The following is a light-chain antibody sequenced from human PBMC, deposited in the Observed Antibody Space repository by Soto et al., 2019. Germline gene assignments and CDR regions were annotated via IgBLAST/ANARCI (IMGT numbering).Light chain of an antibody. J-gene: IGLJ2*01. CDR1: SSDVGAYNS. Sequence: QSALTQPRSVSGSPGQSVTISYTGTSSDVGAYNSVSWYQQHPDKAPKLMIYDVSQRPSGVPDRFSGSKSGNTASLTISGLQAEDEADYYCVSYTGTHIPVALGGGTKLTVL. CDR3: VSYTGTHIPVA. CDR2: DVS. V-gene: IGLV2-11*01.